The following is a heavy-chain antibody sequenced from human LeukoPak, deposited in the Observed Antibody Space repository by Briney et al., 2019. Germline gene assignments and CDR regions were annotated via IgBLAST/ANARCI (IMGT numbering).Heavy chain of an antibody. V-gene: IGHV4-39*07. D-gene: IGHD6-6*01. CDR3: ARLEYSSSFNTFDI. CDR2: INQSGRT. Sequence: SETLSLTCTVSGGSISSSSYYWNWIRQPPGKGLEWIGEINQSGRTNYNPSLKSRVTISVDTSKNQFSLKLSSVTAADTAVYYCARLEYSSSFNTFDIWGQGTMVTVSS. CDR1: GGSISSSSYY. J-gene: IGHJ3*02.